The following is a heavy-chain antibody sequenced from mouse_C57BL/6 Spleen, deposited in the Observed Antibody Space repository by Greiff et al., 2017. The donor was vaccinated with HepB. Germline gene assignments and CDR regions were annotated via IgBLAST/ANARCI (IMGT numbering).Heavy chain of an antibody. D-gene: IGHD2-1*01. Sequence: VQLQQSGPGLVQPSQSLSITCTVSGFSLTSYGVHWVRQSPGKGLEWLGVIWRGGSTDYNAAFMSRLSITKDNSKSQVFFKMNSLQADDTAIYYCAKNRGNGNYVGYAMDYWGQGTSVTVSS. CDR3: AKNRGNGNYVGYAMDY. V-gene: IGHV2-5*01. CDR2: IWRGGST. J-gene: IGHJ4*01. CDR1: GFSLTSYG.